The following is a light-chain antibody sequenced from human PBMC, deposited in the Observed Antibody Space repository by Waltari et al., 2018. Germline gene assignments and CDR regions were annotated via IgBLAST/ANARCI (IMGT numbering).Light chain of an antibody. Sequence: DIVMTQSPESLAVSLGARATINCKSSESVLYSSNNKNHLAWYQQKPGQPPKLLLYWASTRESGVPDRFSGSGSETDFTLTVTSLQAEDVAVYYCQQYYSTPLTFGGGTKVEIK. CDR3: QQYYSTPLT. V-gene: IGKV4-1*01. J-gene: IGKJ4*01. CDR1: ESVLYSSNNKNH. CDR2: WAS.